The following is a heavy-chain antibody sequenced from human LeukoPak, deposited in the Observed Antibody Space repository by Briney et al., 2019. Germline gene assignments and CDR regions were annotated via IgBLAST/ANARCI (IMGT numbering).Heavy chain of an antibody. CDR3: AISWIQLRVPREDYYYMDV. CDR1: GYTFTSYG. CDR2: ISAYNGNT. J-gene: IGHJ6*03. D-gene: IGHD5-18*01. V-gene: IGHV1-18*01. Sequence: ASVKVSCKASGYTFTSYGISWVRQAPGQGLEWMGWISAYNGNTNYAQKLQGRVTMTTDTSTSTAYMELRSLRSDDTAVYYCAISWIQLRVPREDYYYMDVWGKGTTVTISS.